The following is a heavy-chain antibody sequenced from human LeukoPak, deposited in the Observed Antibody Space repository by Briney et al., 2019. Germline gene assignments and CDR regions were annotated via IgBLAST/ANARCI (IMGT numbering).Heavy chain of an antibody. Sequence: GESLKISCKGSGYSFTDHWIGWVRQMPGKGLEWMGVIYPGDSDTRYSPSFQGQVTISLDKSIRLPYLPWTSLKASDTAMYYCARTSHSSGWSSQKVFDTWGQGTLVTVSS. V-gene: IGHV5-51*01. D-gene: IGHD6-19*01. CDR3: ARTSHSSGWSSQKVFDT. CDR2: IYPGDSDT. CDR1: GYSFTDHW. J-gene: IGHJ4*02.